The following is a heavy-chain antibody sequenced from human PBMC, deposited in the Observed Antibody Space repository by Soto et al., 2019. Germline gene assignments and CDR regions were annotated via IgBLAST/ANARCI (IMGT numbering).Heavy chain of an antibody. CDR3: TRETVAGITGLDY. J-gene: IGHJ4*02. Sequence: GGSLSLSCAASGFNVGAFAVNWVRQAPGKGLEWVSGISVSDAFIYYADSVRGRFSISRDASENILYLQMNSLRVDDTALYYCTRETVAGITGLDYWGPGTLVTVSS. V-gene: IGHV3-23*01. D-gene: IGHD1-20*01. CDR1: GFNVGAFA. CDR2: ISVSDAFI.